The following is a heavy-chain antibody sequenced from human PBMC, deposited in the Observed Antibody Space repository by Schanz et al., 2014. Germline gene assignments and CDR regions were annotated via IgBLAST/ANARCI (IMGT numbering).Heavy chain of an antibody. CDR2: IRADGRMT. Sequence: EVQLVESGGGLVQPGGSLRLSCAASGLTLSDYWMHWVRQAPGKGPEWISHIRADGRMTNYAASVEGRFTISRDVAKNTLYLQMFSLRAEDMGVYYCAGGKTTGLAYWGQGTQGAVSS. V-gene: IGHV3-74*01. J-gene: IGHJ4*02. CDR1: GLTLSDYW. CDR3: AGGKTTGLAY. D-gene: IGHD4-4*01.